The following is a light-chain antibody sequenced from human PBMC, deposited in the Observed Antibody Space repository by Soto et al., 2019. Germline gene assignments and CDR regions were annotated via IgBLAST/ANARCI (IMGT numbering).Light chain of an antibody. CDR2: AAS. CDR3: QKYSSVIT. V-gene: IGKV1-27*01. CDR1: QGISNF. J-gene: IGKJ5*01. Sequence: DIRMTQSPSSLSASVGDRVTITCRASQGISNFLAWYQQKPGKVPKLLISAASTLQSGVPSRFSGSGSGTDFTLTITSLQPEDVATYYCQKYSSVITFGQGTRLEIK.